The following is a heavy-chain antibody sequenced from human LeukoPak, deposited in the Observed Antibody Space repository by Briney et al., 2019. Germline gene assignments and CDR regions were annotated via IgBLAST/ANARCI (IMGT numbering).Heavy chain of an antibody. CDR3: ARADTAMSRGFFYGMDV. Sequence: GGSLRLSCAASGFTFSSYEMNWVRQAPGKGLEWVSSISSSGSTIYYADSVKGRLTISRDNAKNSLYLQMNSLRAEDTAVYYCARADTAMSRGFFYGMDVWGQGTTVTVSS. CDR1: GFTFSSYE. J-gene: IGHJ6*02. CDR2: ISSSGSTI. V-gene: IGHV3-48*03. D-gene: IGHD5-18*01.